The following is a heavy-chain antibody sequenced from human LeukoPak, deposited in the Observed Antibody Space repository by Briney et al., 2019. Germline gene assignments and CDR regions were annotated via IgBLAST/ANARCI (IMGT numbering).Heavy chain of an antibody. Sequence: GGSLRLSCAASGFTFSSYWMSWVRQAPGKGLEWVANIKQDGSEKYYVDSVKGRFTISRDNAKNSLYLQMNSLRAEDTAVYYCARAGWGKDDQDFDYWGQGTLVTASS. D-gene: IGHD7-27*01. CDR2: IKQDGSEK. J-gene: IGHJ4*02. CDR1: GFTFSSYW. CDR3: ARAGWGKDDQDFDY. V-gene: IGHV3-7*04.